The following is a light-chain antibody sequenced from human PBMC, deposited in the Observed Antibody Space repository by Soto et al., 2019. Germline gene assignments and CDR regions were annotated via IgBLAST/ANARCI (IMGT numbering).Light chain of an antibody. CDR3: QQYYSYPWT. J-gene: IGKJ1*01. CDR1: QSVSSY. CDR2: EAS. V-gene: IGKV3-11*01. Sequence: EIVLTPSPATLSLSPGERATLSCRASQSVSSYLAWYQQKPGQAPRLLIDEASIRATGIPARFSGSGSGTEFTLTISSLQPDDFATYYCQQYYSYPWTFGQGTKVDIK.